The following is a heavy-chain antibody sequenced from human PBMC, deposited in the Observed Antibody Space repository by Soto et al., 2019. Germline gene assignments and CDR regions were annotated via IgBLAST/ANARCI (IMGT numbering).Heavy chain of an antibody. D-gene: IGHD1-26*01. J-gene: IGHJ6*02. V-gene: IGHV1-8*01. CDR2: MNPNSGNT. CDR1: GYTFTSYD. CDR3: ASSLGGATAIRYYYYYYGMDV. Sequence: ASVKVSCKASGYTFTSYDINWVRQATGQGLEWMGWMNPNSGNTGYAQKFQGRVTMTRNTSISTAYMELSSLRSEDTAVYYCASSLGGATAIRYYYYYYGMDVWGHGTTVT.